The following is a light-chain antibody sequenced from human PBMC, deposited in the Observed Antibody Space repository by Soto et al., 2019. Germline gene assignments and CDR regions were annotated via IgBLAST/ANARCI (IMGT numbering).Light chain of an antibody. J-gene: IGLJ1*01. CDR2: DVS. V-gene: IGLV2-14*03. CDR1: SSDVGGFDS. CDR3: SSYTTSSTHPAYV. Sequence: QSVLTQPASVSGSPGQSITISCTGTSSDVGGFDSVYWYQHPPGKAPKLMIYDVSYRPSGVSHRFSGSKSGNTASLTISGLQAEDEGDYYCSSYTTSSTHPAYVFGTGTKLTVL.